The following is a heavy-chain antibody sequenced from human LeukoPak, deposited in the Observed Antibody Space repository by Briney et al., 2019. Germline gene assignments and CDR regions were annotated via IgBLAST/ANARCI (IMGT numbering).Heavy chain of an antibody. CDR1: GFTASSNY. CDR3: ARSTTVTTGDY. D-gene: IGHD4-11*01. V-gene: IGHV3-53*01. CDR2: IYSGGST. Sequence: PGGSLRLSCAASGFTASSNYMSWVRQAPGKGLEGVSVIYSGGSTYYADSVKGRFTISRDNSKNTLYLQMNSLRAEDTAVYYCARSTTVTTGDYWGQGTLVTVSS. J-gene: IGHJ4*02.